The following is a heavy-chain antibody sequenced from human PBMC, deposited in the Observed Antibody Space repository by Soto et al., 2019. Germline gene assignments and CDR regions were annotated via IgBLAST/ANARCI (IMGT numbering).Heavy chain of an antibody. D-gene: IGHD4-17*01. V-gene: IGHV1-8*01. CDR1: GYTITSYD. CDR3: ARGGLYGDYVAFDI. Sequence: ASVKVSCKASGYTITSYDINWVRQATGQGLEWMGWMNPNSGNTGYAQKFQGRVTMTRNTSISTAYMELSSLRSEDTAVYYCARGGLYGDYVAFDIWGQGTMVTVSS. CDR2: MNPNSGNT. J-gene: IGHJ3*02.